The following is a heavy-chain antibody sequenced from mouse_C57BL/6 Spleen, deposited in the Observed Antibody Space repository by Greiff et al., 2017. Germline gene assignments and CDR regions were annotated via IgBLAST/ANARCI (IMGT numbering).Heavy chain of an antibody. CDR2: IWWDDDK. CDR3: ARFHHYDGYYDGAY. J-gene: IGHJ2*01. D-gene: IGHD2-3*01. V-gene: IGHV8-8*01. CDR1: GFSLSTFGMG. Sequence: QVTLKVSGPGILQPSQTLSLTCSFSGFSLSTFGMGVGWLRQPSGKGLEWLAHIWWDDDKYYNPALKSRLTISKDTSKNQVFLKNVNVETADTATYYGARFHHYDGYYDGAYWGQGTTLTVSS.